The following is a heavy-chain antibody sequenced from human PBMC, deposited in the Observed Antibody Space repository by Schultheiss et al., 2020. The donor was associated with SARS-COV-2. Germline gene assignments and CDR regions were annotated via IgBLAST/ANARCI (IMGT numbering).Heavy chain of an antibody. CDR2: IYPGDSDT. V-gene: IGHV5-51*01. CDR1: GYSFANYW. CDR3: ARHRSDYYGSGSYWTQYYGMDV. J-gene: IGHJ6*02. Sequence: GESLKISCKGSGYSFANYWIAWVRQMPGKGLEWMGIIYPGDSDTRYSPSFQGQVTISADKSISTIYLQWSSLKASDTAMYYCARHRSDYYGSGSYWTQYYGMDVWGQGTTVTVSS. D-gene: IGHD3-10*01.